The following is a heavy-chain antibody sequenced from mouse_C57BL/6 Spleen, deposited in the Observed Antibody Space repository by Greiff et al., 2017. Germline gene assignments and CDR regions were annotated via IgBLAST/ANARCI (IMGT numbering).Heavy chain of an antibody. D-gene: IGHD1-1*01. CDR2: ISSGSSTI. CDR3: ARPGDYGSYWYFDV. V-gene: IGHV5-17*01. J-gene: IGHJ1*03. Sequence: EVQLVESGGGLVKPGGSLKLSCAASGFTFSDYGMHWVRQAPEKGLEWVAYISSGSSTIYYADTVKGRFTISRDNAKNTLFLQMTSLRSEDTAMYYCARPGDYGSYWYFDVWGTGTTVTVSS. CDR1: GFTFSDYG.